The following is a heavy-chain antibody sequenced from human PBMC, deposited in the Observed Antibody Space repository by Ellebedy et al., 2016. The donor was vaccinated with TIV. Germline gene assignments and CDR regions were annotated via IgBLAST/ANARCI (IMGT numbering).Heavy chain of an antibody. CDR2: IYYSGST. CDR1: GGSISSSSYY. CDR3: ARLKLELPSRPPYFDY. J-gene: IGHJ4*02. V-gene: IGHV4-39*01. D-gene: IGHD1-7*01. Sequence: SETLSLXCTVSGGSISSSSYYWGWIRQPPGKGLEWIGSIYYSGSTYYNPSLKSRVTISVDTSKNQFSLKLSSVTAADTAVYYCARLKLELPSRPPYFDYWGQGTLVTVSS.